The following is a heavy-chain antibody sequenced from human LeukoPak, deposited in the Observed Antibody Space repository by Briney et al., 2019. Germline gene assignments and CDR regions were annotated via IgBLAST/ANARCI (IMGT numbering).Heavy chain of an antibody. D-gene: IGHD3-9*01. Sequence: GASVKVSCKASGYTFTSYAMHWVRQAPGQRLEWMGWINAGNGNTKYSQKFQGRVTITRDTSASTAYMELSSLRSEDTAVYYCARAAYYDILTGLYYFDYWGQGTLVTVSS. J-gene: IGHJ4*02. V-gene: IGHV1-3*01. CDR3: ARAAYYDILTGLYYFDY. CDR1: GYTFTSYA. CDR2: INAGNGNT.